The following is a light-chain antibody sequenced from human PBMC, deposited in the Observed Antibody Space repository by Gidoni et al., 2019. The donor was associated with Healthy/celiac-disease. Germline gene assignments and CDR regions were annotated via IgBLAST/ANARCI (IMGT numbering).Light chain of an antibody. J-gene: IGKJ2*01. CDR1: QSISSY. Sequence: DIQLTQSPSSLSASVGDRVTITCRASQSISSYLNWYQQNPEKAPKLLIYAASSLQSGVPSRFSGSGSWTDFTLTISCLQPEDFATYYCQQSYSTPYPFGQGTKLEIK. V-gene: IGKV1-39*01. CDR3: QQSYSTPYP. CDR2: AAS.